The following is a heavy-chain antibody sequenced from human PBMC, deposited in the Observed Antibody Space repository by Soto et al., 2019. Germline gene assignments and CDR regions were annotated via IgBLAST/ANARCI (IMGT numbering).Heavy chain of an antibody. D-gene: IGHD6-6*01. CDR3: ARISAPSNDFDV. V-gene: IGHV1-18*01. CDR1: NYLFGAFG. CDR2: ITPYNGNT. Sequence: QVQLVQSGAEVKNPGASVKVSCQASNYLFGAFGISWVRQAPGQGLEWMGWITPYNGNTHYAEKFQDRVTMTADKSTTTAYMEVRRRTADDSAVYFFARISAPSNDFDVWGQGTVVTVSS. J-gene: IGHJ3*01.